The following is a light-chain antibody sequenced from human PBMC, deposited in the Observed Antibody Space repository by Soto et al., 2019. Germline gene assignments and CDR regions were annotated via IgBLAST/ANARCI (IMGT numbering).Light chain of an antibody. CDR1: SRDVGGYNY. CDR2: EVS. CDR3: SSYRDTHNLV. Sequence: QSVLTQPPSASGSPGQSVTISCTGTSRDVGGYNYVSWYQHHPGKAPKLMIYEVSNRPSGVSNRFSGSKSGNTASLTISGLQAEDEADYYCSSYRDTHNLVFGIGTKVTVL. J-gene: IGLJ1*01. V-gene: IGLV2-14*01.